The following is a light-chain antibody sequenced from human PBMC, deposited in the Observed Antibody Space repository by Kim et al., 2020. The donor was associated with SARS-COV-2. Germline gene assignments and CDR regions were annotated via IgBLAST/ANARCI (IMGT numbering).Light chain of an antibody. CDR2: EVN. CDR1: SSDVGASNH. V-gene: IGLV2-8*01. CDR3: STSGDESYGGTKFYV. J-gene: IGLJ1*01. Sequence: QSALTQTPSASGSPGQSVTVSCTGTSSDVGASNHVSWYQQHPGRAPKLIIYEVNKRPSGVPDRFSGSKSGNTASLTVSGLQADDEADYYCSTSGDESYGGTKFYVLVGGTKVTVL.